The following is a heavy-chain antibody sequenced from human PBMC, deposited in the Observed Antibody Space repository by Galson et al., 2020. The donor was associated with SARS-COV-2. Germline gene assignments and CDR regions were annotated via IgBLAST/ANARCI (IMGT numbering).Heavy chain of an antibody. CDR1: GFTFSSYA. Sequence: GGCLRLSCAASGFTFSSYAMSWVRQAPGKGLEWVSAISGSGGSTYYADSVKGRFTISRDNSKNTLYLQMNSLRAEDTAVYYCAKVRDGSGSYYPYYYYGMDVWGQGTTVTVSS. CDR2: ISGSGGST. CDR3: AKVRDGSGSYYPYYYYGMDV. V-gene: IGHV3-23*01. D-gene: IGHD3-10*01. J-gene: IGHJ6*02.